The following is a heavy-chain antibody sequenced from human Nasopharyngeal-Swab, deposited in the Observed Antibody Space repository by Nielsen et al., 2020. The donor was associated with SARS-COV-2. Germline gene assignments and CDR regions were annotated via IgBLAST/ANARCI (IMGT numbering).Heavy chain of an antibody. Sequence: ASVKVSCKASGYTVTSYYMHWVRQAPGQGLEWMGIINPSGGSTSYAQKFQGRVTMTRDTSTSTVYMELSSLRSEDTAVYYCAISSGWYPGPFDYWGQGTLVTVSS. CDR3: AISSGWYPGPFDY. CDR2: INPSGGST. CDR1: GYTVTSYY. D-gene: IGHD6-19*01. J-gene: IGHJ4*02. V-gene: IGHV1-46*01.